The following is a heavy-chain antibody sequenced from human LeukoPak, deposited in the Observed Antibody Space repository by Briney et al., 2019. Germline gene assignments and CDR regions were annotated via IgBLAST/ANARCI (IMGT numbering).Heavy chain of an antibody. CDR3: ARVQVAAAAYYYYYYGMDV. D-gene: IGHD6-13*01. CDR2: TYYRSKWYN. Sequence: SKTLSLTCAISGDSVSSNSAAWNWIRQSPSRGLEWLGRTYYRSKWYNDYAVSVKSRITINPDTSKNQFSLQLNSVTPEDTAVYYCARVQVAAAAYYYYYYGMDVWGQGTTVTVSS. V-gene: IGHV6-1*01. J-gene: IGHJ6*02. CDR1: GDSVSSNSAA.